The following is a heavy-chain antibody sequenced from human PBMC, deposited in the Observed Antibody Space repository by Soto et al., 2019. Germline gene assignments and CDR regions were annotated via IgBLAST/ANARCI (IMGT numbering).Heavy chain of an antibody. CDR3: ARAGAAAGTSWFDP. V-gene: IGHV1-69*02. CDR2: IIPILGIA. Sequence: ASVKVSCKASGGTFSSYTISWVRQAPGQGLEWMGRIIPILGIANYAQKFQGRVTITADKSTSTAYMELSSLRSEDTAVYYCARAGAAAGTSWFDPWGQGTLVTVSS. J-gene: IGHJ5*02. CDR1: GGTFSSYT. D-gene: IGHD6-13*01.